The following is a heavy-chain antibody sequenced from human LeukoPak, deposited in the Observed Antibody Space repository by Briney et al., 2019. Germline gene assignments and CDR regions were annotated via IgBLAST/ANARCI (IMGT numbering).Heavy chain of an antibody. CDR1: GFTFSSYA. CDR2: ISGSGGST. D-gene: IGHD3-3*01. J-gene: IGHJ4*02. CDR3: ARKRIEYDFWSGEFDY. Sequence: GGSLRLSCAASGFTFSSYAMSWVRQAPGKGLEWVSAISGSGGSTYYADSVKGRFTISRDNSKNTLYLQMNSLRAEDTALYYWARKRIEYDFWSGEFDYGGQETLVTVSS. V-gene: IGHV3-23*01.